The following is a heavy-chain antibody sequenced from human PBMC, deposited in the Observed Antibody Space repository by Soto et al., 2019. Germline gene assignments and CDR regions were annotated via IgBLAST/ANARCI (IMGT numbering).Heavy chain of an antibody. V-gene: IGHV4-31*03. D-gene: IGHD4-4*01. CDR1: GGSISSGGYY. Sequence: SETLSLTCTVSGGSISSGGYYWSWIRQHPGKGLEWIGYIYYSGSTYYNPSLKSRVTISVDTSKNQFSLKLSSVTAADTSVYYCARYSCNYGSGPCHYYYMDVWGKGTTVTVSS. J-gene: IGHJ6*03. CDR3: ARYSCNYGSGPCHYYYMDV. CDR2: IYYSGST.